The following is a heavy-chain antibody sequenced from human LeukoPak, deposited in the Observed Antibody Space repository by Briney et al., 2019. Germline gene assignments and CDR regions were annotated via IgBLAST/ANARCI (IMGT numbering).Heavy chain of an antibody. CDR2: VYTSGST. CDR3: ARHRGYSSSWSYYYGMDV. Sequence: SETLSLTCTVSGGSISSGSYYWSWIRQPAGKGLEWIGRVYTSGSTNYNPSLKSRVTISVDTSKNQFSLNLSSVTAADTAVYYCARHRGYSSSWSYYYGMDVWGQGTTVTVSS. J-gene: IGHJ6*02. CDR1: GGSISSGSYY. D-gene: IGHD6-13*01. V-gene: IGHV4-61*02.